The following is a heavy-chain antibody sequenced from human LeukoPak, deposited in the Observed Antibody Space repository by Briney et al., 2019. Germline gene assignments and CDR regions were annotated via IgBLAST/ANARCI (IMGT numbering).Heavy chain of an antibody. D-gene: IGHD1/OR15-1a*01. CDR2: IYSGGST. J-gene: IGHJ6*03. Sequence: PGGSLRLSCAASGFTVSSNYMSWVRQAPGKGLEWVSVIYSGGSTYYADSVKGRFTISRDNAKNSLYLQMNSLRAEDTAVYYCARGDVGTTYYYYYMDVWGKGTTVTVSS. V-gene: IGHV3-66*01. CDR1: GFTVSSNY. CDR3: ARGDVGTTYYYYYMDV.